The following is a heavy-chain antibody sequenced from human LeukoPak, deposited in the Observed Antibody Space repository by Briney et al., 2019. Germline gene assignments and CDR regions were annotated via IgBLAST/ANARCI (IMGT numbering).Heavy chain of an antibody. CDR3: ARDLGADIVVVPALYYMDV. CDR2: INTNTGDP. J-gene: IGHJ6*03. Sequence: AASVKVSCKASGYTFTSYAMNWVRQAPGQGLEWMGWINTNTGDPTYAQGFTGRFVFSLDTSVSTAYLQISSLKAEDTAVYYCARDLGADIVVVPALYYMDVWGKGTTVTVSS. V-gene: IGHV7-4-1*02. D-gene: IGHD2-2*01. CDR1: GYTFTSYA.